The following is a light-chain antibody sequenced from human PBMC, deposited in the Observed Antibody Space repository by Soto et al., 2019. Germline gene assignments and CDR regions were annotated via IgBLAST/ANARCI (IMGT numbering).Light chain of an antibody. CDR2: KAS. V-gene: IGKV1-5*03. CDR3: QQVKTSPRT. CDR1: QTISSW. Sequence: DIQMTQSPSTLSGSVGDRVTITCRASQTISSWLAWYQQKQGKAPKLLIYKASTLKSGVPSRFRGSGSGTEFTLTISRLQPDDFETYYCQQVKTSPRTFGGGTKVDIK. J-gene: IGKJ4*01.